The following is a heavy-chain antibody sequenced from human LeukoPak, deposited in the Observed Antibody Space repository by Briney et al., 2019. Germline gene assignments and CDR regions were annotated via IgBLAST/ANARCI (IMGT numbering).Heavy chain of an antibody. CDR2: IKSKTDGGTT. CDR1: GFTFSNAW. J-gene: IGHJ4*02. V-gene: IGHV3-15*01. Sequence: PGGSLRLSCAASGFTFSNAWMSWVRQAPGKGLEWVGRIKSKTDGGTTDYAAPVKGRFTISRDDSKNTLYLQMNSLRAEDTAVYYCAKDTAQRTTVTTLWCDYWGQGTLVTVSS. D-gene: IGHD4-17*01. CDR3: AKDTAQRTTVTTLWCDY.